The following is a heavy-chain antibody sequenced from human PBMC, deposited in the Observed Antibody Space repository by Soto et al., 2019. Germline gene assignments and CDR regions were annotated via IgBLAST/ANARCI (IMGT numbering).Heavy chain of an antibody. D-gene: IGHD3-9*01. Sequence: QITLKESGPTLVKPTQTLTLTCTFSGFSLSTSGVGVGWIRQPPGKALEWLALIYWDDDKRYSPSLKSRLTNTKDTSQNQVVLTMTNMEPVDTAPYYCAHRGRAYFDWLLPCDYWGQETLVTVSP. CDR1: GFSLSTSGVG. J-gene: IGHJ4*02. V-gene: IGHV2-5*02. CDR2: IYWDDDK. CDR3: AHRGRAYFDWLLPCDY.